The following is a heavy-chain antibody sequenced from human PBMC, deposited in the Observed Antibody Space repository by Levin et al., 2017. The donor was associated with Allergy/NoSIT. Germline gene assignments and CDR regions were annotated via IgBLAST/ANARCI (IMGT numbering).Heavy chain of an antibody. CDR2: IYYSGNT. CDR1: GGSVRNSSFY. CDR3: ARHIAAAGCLEP. D-gene: IGHD6-13*01. V-gene: IGHV4-39*01. Sequence: SQTLSLPCTVSGGSVRNSSFYWGWIRQPPGKGLEWIGTIYYSGNTYYNPSLKSRVTISVDTSKNQFSLKLSSVTAADTAVYYCARHIAAAGCLEPWGQGTLVTVSS. J-gene: IGHJ5*02.